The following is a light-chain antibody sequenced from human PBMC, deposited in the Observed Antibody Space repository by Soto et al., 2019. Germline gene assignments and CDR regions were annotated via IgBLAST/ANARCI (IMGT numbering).Light chain of an antibody. CDR1: SSDIGSYNH. J-gene: IGLJ1*01. Sequence: QSVLTRPASVSGSPGQSITIPCTGTSSDIGSYNHVSWYQQHPDKAPKFIIYGVSKRPSGVSVRFSGSKSGNTASLTISGLQAGDEADYYCCSYAGSSTFVFGTGTKVTVL. V-gene: IGLV2-23*02. CDR2: GVS. CDR3: CSYAGSSTFV.